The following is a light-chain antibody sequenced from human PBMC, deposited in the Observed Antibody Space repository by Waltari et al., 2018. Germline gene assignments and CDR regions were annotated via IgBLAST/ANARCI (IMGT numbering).Light chain of an antibody. Sequence: EIVLTQSPATLSLSPGERATLSCRASQSISNYLAWYQQKPGQAPRLLIYDASNRATGIPARFSGSGSGTDFTLTISSLEPEDCAVYYCQQRSNWLSITFGQGTRLEIK. CDR2: DAS. V-gene: IGKV3-11*01. CDR1: QSISNY. CDR3: QQRSNWLSIT. J-gene: IGKJ5*01.